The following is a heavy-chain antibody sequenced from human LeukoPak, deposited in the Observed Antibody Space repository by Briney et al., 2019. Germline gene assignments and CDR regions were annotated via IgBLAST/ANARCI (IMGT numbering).Heavy chain of an antibody. V-gene: IGHV1-8*01. CDR1: GYTFTSYD. CDR2: MNPNSGNT. Sequence: ASVKVSCKASGYTFTSYDTNWVRQATGQGLEWMGWMNPNSGNTGYAQKFQGRVTMTRNNSISTAYMELSSLRSEDTAVYYCARVSTYFGVVTDFDYWGQGTLVTVSS. D-gene: IGHD3-3*01. CDR3: ARVSTYFGVVTDFDY. J-gene: IGHJ4*02.